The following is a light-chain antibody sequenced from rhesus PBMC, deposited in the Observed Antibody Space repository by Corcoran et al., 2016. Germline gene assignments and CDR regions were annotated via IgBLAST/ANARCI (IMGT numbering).Light chain of an antibody. V-gene: IGKV1-25*01. Sequence: DIQMTQSPSSLSASVGDRVTITCRASQGITNDLAWYQQKPGETPKLLIYEASSLQSVIPSRFSVSGSGTDFTLTISSLQAEEFATYYCQQYYSTPLTFGGGTKVELK. CDR1: QGITND. CDR2: EAS. J-gene: IGKJ4*01. CDR3: QQYYSTPLT.